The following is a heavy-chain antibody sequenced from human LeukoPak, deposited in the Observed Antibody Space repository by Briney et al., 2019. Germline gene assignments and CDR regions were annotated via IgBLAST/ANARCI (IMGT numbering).Heavy chain of an antibody. D-gene: IGHD2-2*01. CDR2: INPNSGGT. V-gene: IGHV1-2*02. CDR3: AKVASVGRSVDVVPAPFDY. CDR1: GYTFTGYY. J-gene: IGHJ4*02. Sequence: ASVKVSCKASGYTFTGYYMHWVRQAPGQGLEWMGWINPNSGGTNYAQKFQGRVTMTRDTSISTAYMELSRLRSDDTAVYYCAKVASVGRSVDVVPAPFDYWGQGTLVTVSS.